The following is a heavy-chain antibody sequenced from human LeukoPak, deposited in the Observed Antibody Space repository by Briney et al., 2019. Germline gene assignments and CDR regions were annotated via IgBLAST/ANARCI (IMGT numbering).Heavy chain of an antibody. D-gene: IGHD6-19*01. J-gene: IGHJ4*02. V-gene: IGHV5-51*01. CDR3: ARPHDTGVGASGSGWSYFDF. CDR1: GYRLTNYW. CDR2: INPADGYT. Sequence: GESLKISCKASGYRLTNYWIGWVRQMPGKGLEWMGIINPADGYTRYSPSFQGQVTISADTSIFTAYLQWSSLKASDTAIYYCARPHDTGVGASGSGWSYFDFWGQGTLITVSS.